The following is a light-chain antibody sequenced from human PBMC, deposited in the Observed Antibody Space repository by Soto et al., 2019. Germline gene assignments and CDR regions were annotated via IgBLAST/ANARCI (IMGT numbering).Light chain of an antibody. CDR1: SSNIGGNN. J-gene: IGLJ2*01. Sequence: QSVLTQPPSASGTPGQRVIISCSGSSSNIGGNNVNWYQQFPGTAPRLLISNNNDRPSGVPDRFSGSKSGTSASLATRGLQSEDEADYYCATWDASLSGHVVFGGGTKLTVL. V-gene: IGLV1-44*01. CDR3: ATWDASLSGHVV. CDR2: NNN.